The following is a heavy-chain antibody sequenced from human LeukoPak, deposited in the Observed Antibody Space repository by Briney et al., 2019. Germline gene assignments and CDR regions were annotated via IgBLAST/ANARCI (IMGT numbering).Heavy chain of an antibody. Sequence: PGGSLRLSCAASGLTFSSYAMSWVRQAPGKGLEWVSAISGSGGSTYYADSVKGRFTISRDNSKNTLYLQMNSLRAEDTAVYYCAKSDIFWSGYFGYYFDYWGQGTLVTVSS. CDR1: GLTFSSYA. V-gene: IGHV3-23*01. J-gene: IGHJ4*02. D-gene: IGHD3-3*01. CDR3: AKSDIFWSGYFGYYFDY. CDR2: ISGSGGST.